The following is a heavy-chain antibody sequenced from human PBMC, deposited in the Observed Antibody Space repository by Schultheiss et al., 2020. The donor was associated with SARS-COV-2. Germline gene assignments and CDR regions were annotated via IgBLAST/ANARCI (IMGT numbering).Heavy chain of an antibody. V-gene: IGHV2-5*02. CDR2: IYWDDDK. D-gene: IGHD3-3*01. CDR3: AHSLLHAYYDFWSGYYPPNFDY. CDR1: GFSPSTSGVG. Sequence: SGPTLVKPTQTLTLTCTFSGFSPSTSGVGVGWIRQPPGKALEWLALIYWDDDKRYSPSQKSRLTITKDTSKNQVVLTMTNMDPVDTATYYCAHSLLHAYYDFWSGYYPPNFDYWGQGTLVTVSS. J-gene: IGHJ4*02.